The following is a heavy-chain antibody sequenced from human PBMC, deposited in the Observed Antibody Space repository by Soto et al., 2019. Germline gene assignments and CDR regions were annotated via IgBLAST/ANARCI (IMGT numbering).Heavy chain of an antibody. CDR3: PRGSGYVYGYNFYGLDV. J-gene: IGHJ6*02. D-gene: IGHD6-25*01. CDR2: INHSGTP. V-gene: IGHV4-34*01. Sequence: PSETLSLTCGVYRGSLSGFYWSWVRQTPGGGLEWIGEINHSGTPNYNPSFKNRVTISVDKSTNNFSLKMTSVTAADAAVYSCPRGSGYVYGYNFYGLDVWGQGTTVTVAS. CDR1: RGSLSGFY.